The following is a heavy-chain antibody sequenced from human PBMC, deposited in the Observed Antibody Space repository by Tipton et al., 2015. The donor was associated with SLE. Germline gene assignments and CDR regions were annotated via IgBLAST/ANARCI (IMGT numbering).Heavy chain of an antibody. CDR2: INHSGST. D-gene: IGHD2-2*01. CDR3: AREGSRGDGMDV. Sequence: TLSLTCAVYGGSFSGYYWSWIRQPPGKGLEWIGEINHSGSTNHNPSLKSRVTISVDTSKNQFSLKLSSVTAADTAVYYCAREGSRGDGMDVGGQGTTVTVSS. J-gene: IGHJ6*02. CDR1: GGSFSGYY. V-gene: IGHV4-34*01.